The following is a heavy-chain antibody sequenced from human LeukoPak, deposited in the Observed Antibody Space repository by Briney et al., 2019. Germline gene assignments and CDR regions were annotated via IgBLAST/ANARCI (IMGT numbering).Heavy chain of an antibody. V-gene: IGHV3-30-3*01. Sequence: GRSLRLSCAASGFTFSSYAMHWVRQAPGKGLEWVAVISYDGSNKYYADSVKGRFTISRDNSKNTLYLQMNSLRAEDTAVYYCTTGEVAASVYWGQGTLVTVSS. CDR1: GFTFSSYA. D-gene: IGHD6-13*01. CDR2: ISYDGSNK. J-gene: IGHJ4*02. CDR3: TTGEVAASVY.